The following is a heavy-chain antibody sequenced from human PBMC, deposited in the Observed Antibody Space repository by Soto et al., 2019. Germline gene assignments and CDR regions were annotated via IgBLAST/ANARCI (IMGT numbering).Heavy chain of an antibody. CDR1: GYTFTSYG. D-gene: IGHD1-7*01. V-gene: IGHV1-18*01. J-gene: IGHJ5*02. Sequence: QVQLVQSGAEVKKPGASVKVSCKASGYTFTSYGISWVRQAPGQGLEWMGWISPYNGNTNYAQNLQGRVTMTTDTSTSTAYMELRSLRSDDTAVYYCARDRRYNCNYGGFDPWGQGTLVTVSS. CDR2: ISPYNGNT. CDR3: ARDRRYNCNYGGFDP.